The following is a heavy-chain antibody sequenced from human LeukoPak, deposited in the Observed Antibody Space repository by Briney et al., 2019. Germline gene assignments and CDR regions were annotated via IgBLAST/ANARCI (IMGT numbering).Heavy chain of an antibody. CDR3: AKIPNWGSQWHFDL. CDR2: ISNSSSYI. Sequence: GGSLRLSCAASGFTFSSYSMNWVRQAPGKGLEWVSSISNSSSYIYYADSVKGRFTISRDNAKNSLYLQMNSLRAEDTAVYYCAKIPNWGSQWHFDLWGRGTLVTVS. CDR1: GFTFSSYS. J-gene: IGHJ2*01. D-gene: IGHD7-27*01. V-gene: IGHV3-21*04.